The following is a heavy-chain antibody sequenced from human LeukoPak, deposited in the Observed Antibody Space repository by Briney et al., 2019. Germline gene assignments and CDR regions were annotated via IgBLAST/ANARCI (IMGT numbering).Heavy chain of an antibody. CDR1: GFTFSSYW. CDR2: IYYSGST. Sequence: GSLRLSCAASGFTFSSYWMSWVRQPPGKGLEWIGSIYYSGSTYYNPSLKSRVTISVDTSKNQFSLKLSSVTAADTAVYYCARCLMGIAAAINWFDPWGQGTLVTVSS. CDR3: ARCLMGIAAAINWFDP. V-gene: IGHV4-39*07. D-gene: IGHD6-13*01. J-gene: IGHJ5*02.